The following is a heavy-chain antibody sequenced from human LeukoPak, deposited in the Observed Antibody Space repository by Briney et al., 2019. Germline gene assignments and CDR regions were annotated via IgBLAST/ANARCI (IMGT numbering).Heavy chain of an antibody. J-gene: IGHJ6*03. CDR3: ARANVVWSGWYYYYYMDV. CDR1: GFTFSSRDW. CDR2: IKQDGSEK. V-gene: IGHV3-7*01. D-gene: IGHD2-21*01. Sequence: PGGSLRLSCVASGFTFSSRDWMTWVRQAPGKGLEWVANIKQDGSEKYYVDSVKGRFTISRDNAKNSLYLQMNSLRAEDTAVYYCARANVVWSGWYYYYYMDVWGKGTTVTVSS.